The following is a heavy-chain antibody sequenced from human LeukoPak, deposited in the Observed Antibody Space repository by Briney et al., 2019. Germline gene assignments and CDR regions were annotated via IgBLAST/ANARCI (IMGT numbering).Heavy chain of an antibody. CDR2: IYSGGRT. J-gene: IGHJ3*02. CDR1: GFIVSSNY. CDR3: ARGLGRELDGAFDI. D-gene: IGHD3-10*01. V-gene: IGHV3-53*01. Sequence: GRSLRLSCVASGFIVSSNYMSWVRQAPGKGLEWVSVIYSGGRTYYADSVKGRFTISRDNSRNTLYLQMNSLRAEDTAVYYCARGLGRELDGAFDIWGQGTMVTVSS.